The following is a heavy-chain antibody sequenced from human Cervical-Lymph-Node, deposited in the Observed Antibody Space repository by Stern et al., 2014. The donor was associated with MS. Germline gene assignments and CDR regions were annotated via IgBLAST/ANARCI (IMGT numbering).Heavy chain of an antibody. V-gene: IGHV3-21*01. CDR3: ARDNWNDWRYGMDV. CDR2: ISSTSSYI. Sequence: EMQLVESGGGLVKPGGSLRLSCEASGFTLSSYSVNWVRQAPGKGLEWVSSISSTSSYIFYADSGKGRFTISRDNAKNSLYLQMNSLRVEDAAVYYCARDNWNDWRYGMDVWGQGTTVTVSS. CDR1: GFTLSSYS. D-gene: IGHD1-1*01. J-gene: IGHJ6*02.